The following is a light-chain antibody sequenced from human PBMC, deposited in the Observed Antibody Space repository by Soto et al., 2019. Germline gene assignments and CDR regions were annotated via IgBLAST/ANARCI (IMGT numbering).Light chain of an antibody. Sequence: QLVLTQPPSASGTPGQRVTVSCSGSTSNIGSHAVNWYQHFSGTAPRLLIYNNNLRPSGVPDRFSGSKSGTSASLAISGLQSDDEADYYCATWDGSLNWVFGGGTQLTVL. CDR1: TSNIGSHA. V-gene: IGLV1-44*01. J-gene: IGLJ3*02. CDR3: ATWDGSLNWV. CDR2: NNN.